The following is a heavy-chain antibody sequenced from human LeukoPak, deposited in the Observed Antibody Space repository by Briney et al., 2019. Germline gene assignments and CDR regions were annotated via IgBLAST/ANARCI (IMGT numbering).Heavy chain of an antibody. CDR1: GYTFTSYY. CDR3: ARDGSPSELWFGVNAFDI. Sequence: GASVKVSCKASGYTFTSYYMHWVRQAPGQGLEWMGIINPGGRSTTYAQKFQGRVTMTRDTSISTAYMELSRLRSDDTAVYYCARDGSPSELWFGVNAFDIWGQGTMVTVSS. J-gene: IGHJ3*02. V-gene: IGHV1-46*01. D-gene: IGHD3-10*01. CDR2: INPGGRST.